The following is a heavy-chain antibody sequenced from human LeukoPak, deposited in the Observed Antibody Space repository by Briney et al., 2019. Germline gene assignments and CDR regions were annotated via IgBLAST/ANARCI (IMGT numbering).Heavy chain of an antibody. CDR3: ARSYSSGWYYFDY. V-gene: IGHV4-39*01. CDR1: GGSIRSSSYY. J-gene: IGHJ4*02. CDR2: IYYSGST. D-gene: IGHD6-19*01. Sequence: SETLSLTCTVSGGSIRSSSYYWGWIRQPPGKGLEWIGSIYYSGSTYYNASLKSRGTISVDTSKNQFSLKLNSVTAADTAVYYCARSYSSGWYYFDYWGQGTLVTVSS.